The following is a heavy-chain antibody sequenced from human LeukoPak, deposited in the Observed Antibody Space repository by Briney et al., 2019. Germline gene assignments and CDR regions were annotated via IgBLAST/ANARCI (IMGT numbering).Heavy chain of an antibody. D-gene: IGHD3-10*01. V-gene: IGHV3-11*03. CDR3: ATSPYESGTPPTRLED. CDR2: VSCGSTYT. CDR1: GFTFSDCY. J-gene: IGHJ4*02. Sequence: PGGSLRLSCAASGFTFSDCYMNWIRQAPGKGLEWVSYVSCGSTYTNYADSVKGRFTVSRDNAKNSLSLQMSSLRAEDTAVYYCATSPYESGTPPTRLEDWGQGTLVTVSS.